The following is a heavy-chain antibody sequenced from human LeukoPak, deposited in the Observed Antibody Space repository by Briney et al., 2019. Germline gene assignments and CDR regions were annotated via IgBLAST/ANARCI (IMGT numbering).Heavy chain of an antibody. Sequence: GGSLRLSCAASGFTFSDHYMDWVRQAPGQGLEWVGRTRNKAYGSTTEYAASVKGRFTIPRDDSKNSLYLQMNSLKTEDTAVYYCARVHSSSWSGSYFDYWGQGTLVTVSS. V-gene: IGHV3-72*01. D-gene: IGHD6-13*01. CDR1: GFTFSDHY. J-gene: IGHJ4*02. CDR2: TRNKAYGSTT. CDR3: ARVHSSSWSGSYFDY.